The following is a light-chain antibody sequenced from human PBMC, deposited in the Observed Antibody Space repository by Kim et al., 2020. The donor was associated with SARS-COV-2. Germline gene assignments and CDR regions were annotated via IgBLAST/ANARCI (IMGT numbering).Light chain of an antibody. Sequence: SVGDRVTIPCRASQGISSALAWYQQKPGKAPKLLIYDASSLESGVPSRFSGSGSGTDFTLTISSLQPEDFATYYCQQFNNYPPITFGQGTRLEIK. V-gene: IGKV1D-13*01. CDR2: DAS. CDR3: QQFNNYPPIT. J-gene: IGKJ5*01. CDR1: QGISSA.